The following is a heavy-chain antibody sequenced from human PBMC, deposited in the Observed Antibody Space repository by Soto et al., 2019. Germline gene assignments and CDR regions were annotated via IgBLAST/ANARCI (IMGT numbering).Heavy chain of an antibody. CDR3: ARAGCSGGSCYMVGNNWFDP. D-gene: IGHD2-15*01. CDR1: GGTFSSYA. CDR2: IIPIFGTA. J-gene: IGHJ5*02. V-gene: IGHV1-69*12. Sequence: QVQLVQSGAEVKKPGSSVKVSCKDSGGTFSSYAISWVRQAPGQGLEWMGGIIPIFGTANYAQKFQGRVTTTADESTSTAYLELSGLRSEDTAVYYCARAGCSGGSCYMVGNNWFDPWGQGTLVTVSS.